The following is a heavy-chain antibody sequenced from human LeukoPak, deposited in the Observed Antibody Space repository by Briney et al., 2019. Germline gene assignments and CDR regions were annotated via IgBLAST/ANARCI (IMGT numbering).Heavy chain of an antibody. D-gene: IGHD2-15*01. CDR1: GFTFSSYW. CDR3: TRYCSDGSCDD. CDR2: INSDGSTT. Sequence: GGSLRLSCAASGFTFSSYWMHWVRQAPGKGLVWVSRINSDGSTTNYADSVKGRFTISRDNAKNTLYLQLNSLGAEDTAVYYCTRYCSDGSCDDWGQGTLVTVSS. V-gene: IGHV3-74*01. J-gene: IGHJ4*02.